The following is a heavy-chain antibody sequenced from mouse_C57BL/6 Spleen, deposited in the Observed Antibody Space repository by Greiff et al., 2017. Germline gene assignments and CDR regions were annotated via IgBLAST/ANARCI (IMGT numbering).Heavy chain of an antibody. J-gene: IGHJ2*01. D-gene: IGHD2-4*01. V-gene: IGHV1-82*01. CDR3: ARGYDYDN. Sequence: QVQLKQSGPELVKPGASVKISCKASGYAFSSSWMNWVQQRPGKGLEWIGRIYPGDGDTNYNGKFKGKATLTADKSSSTAYMQLSSLTSEDSAVYFCARGYDYDNWGQGTTLTVSS. CDR2: IYPGDGDT. CDR1: GYAFSSSW.